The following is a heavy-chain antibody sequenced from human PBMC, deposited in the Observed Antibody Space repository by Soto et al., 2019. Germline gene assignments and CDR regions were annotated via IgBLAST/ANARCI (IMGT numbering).Heavy chain of an antibody. J-gene: IGHJ4*02. D-gene: IGHD1-26*01. V-gene: IGHV3-23*01. Sequence: GGSLRLSCAASGLTLSNYAMSWVRQSPGKGLEWVSGISISGGNTYYADSVKGRFTISRDNSKNTLYLQMNNVRAEDTAVSYCAAGGERSFNFVYSGQGTLVTFYS. CDR3: AAGGERSFNFVY. CDR2: ISISGGNT. CDR1: GLTLSNYA.